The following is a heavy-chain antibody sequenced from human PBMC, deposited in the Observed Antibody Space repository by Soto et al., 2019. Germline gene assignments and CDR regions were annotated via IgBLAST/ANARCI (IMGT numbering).Heavy chain of an antibody. CDR1: GGSISGSSYY. V-gene: IGHV4-39*01. J-gene: IGHJ4*02. CDR3: ASFSGATYGDYGGGINY. D-gene: IGHD4-17*01. CDR2: VHYSGST. Sequence: SETLSLTCTVSGGSISGSSYYWGWTRQPPGKGLECIGSVHYSGSTDYNPSLKSRVTISVDTSKNQFSLKLTSVTAADTAVYFCASFSGATYGDYGGGINYWGQGTLVTAPQ.